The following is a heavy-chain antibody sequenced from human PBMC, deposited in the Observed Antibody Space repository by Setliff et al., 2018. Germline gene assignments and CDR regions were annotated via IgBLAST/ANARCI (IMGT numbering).Heavy chain of an antibody. D-gene: IGHD5-18*01. J-gene: IGHJ6*03. V-gene: IGHV1-69*05. CDR2: INPIFGTA. Sequence: SVKVSCKASGGTFTNYAFNWVRQAPGQGLEWMGGINPIFGTADYTQNFQGRVTIITDESTSTAFMQLSSLRSEDTAVYYCVREGVDTRSSTDYRYYMDVWGKGTTVTVSS. CDR1: GGTFTNYA. CDR3: VREGVDTRSSTDYRYYMDV.